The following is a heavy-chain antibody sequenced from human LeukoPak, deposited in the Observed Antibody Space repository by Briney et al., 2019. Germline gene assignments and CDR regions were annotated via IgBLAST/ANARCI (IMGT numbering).Heavy chain of an antibody. V-gene: IGHV3-23*01. CDR2: ICGSGGLT. J-gene: IGHJ4*02. CDR1: RFTFSIYG. D-gene: IGHD3-22*01. CDR3: PKPIHYYYDSSGYYLFPGFDY. Sequence: PGGSLRLSCAASRFTFSIYGMRWVRQAPGQGVEWVPGICGSGGLTYYASSVMRRFTISRNNSNNSLYLQINNLRADDTAVYYFPKPIHYYYDSSGYYLFPGFDYWGQGTLVTVSS.